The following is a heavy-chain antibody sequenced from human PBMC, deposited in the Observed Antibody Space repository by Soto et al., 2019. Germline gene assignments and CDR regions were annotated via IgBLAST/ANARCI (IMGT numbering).Heavy chain of an antibody. CDR2: IIPIFGTA. CDR3: ARCGIFGGVKFGYGTDV. CDR1: GGTFSSYA. D-gene: IGHD3-3*01. Sequence: QVQLVQSGAEVKKPGSSVKVSCKASGGTFSSYAISWVRQAPGQGLEWMGGIIPIFGTANYAQKFQGRVTITADESTSTAYMELSSLRSEDTAVYYCARCGIFGGVKFGYGTDVWGQGTTVTVSS. V-gene: IGHV1-69*01. J-gene: IGHJ6*02.